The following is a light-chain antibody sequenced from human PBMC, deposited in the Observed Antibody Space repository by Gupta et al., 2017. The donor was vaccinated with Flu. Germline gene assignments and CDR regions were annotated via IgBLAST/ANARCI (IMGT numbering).Light chain of an antibody. Sequence: EGPKLLVFAASNLKKGVPSSFSGSGSGTDFTLTIASLQPEDVATYYCQNENRGPCTFGGGTKVEIK. CDR3: QNENRGPCT. CDR2: AAS. V-gene: IGKV1-27*01. J-gene: IGKJ4*01.